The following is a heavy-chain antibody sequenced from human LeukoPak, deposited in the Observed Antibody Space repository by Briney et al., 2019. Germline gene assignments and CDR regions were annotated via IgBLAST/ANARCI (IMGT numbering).Heavy chain of an antibody. CDR3: IREVQVRASASLGL. CDR1: GFTISGFW. J-gene: IGHJ4*01. CDR2: MSSAGTTI. D-gene: IGHD1-1*01. Sequence: GGSLRLSCAASGFTISGFWMHWVRQVPGEGLVWVARMSSAGTTINYADSVKGRFTISRDNVRNTLHLQMNNLSLEDTAVYFCIREVQVRASASLGLWGRGTLVTVS. V-gene: IGHV3-74*01.